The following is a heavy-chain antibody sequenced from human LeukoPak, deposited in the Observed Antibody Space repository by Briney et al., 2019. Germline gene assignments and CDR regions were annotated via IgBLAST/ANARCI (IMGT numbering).Heavy chain of an antibody. J-gene: IGHJ4*02. CDR3: ASYYYDSSGYYYYSDY. Sequence: SVKVPCKASGGTFSSYAISWVRQAPGQGLEWMGGIIPIFGTANYAQKFQGRVTITADESTSTAYMELSSLRSEDTAVYYCASYYYDSSGYYYYSDYWGQGTLVTVS. CDR1: GGTFSSYA. CDR2: IIPIFGTA. D-gene: IGHD3-22*01. V-gene: IGHV1-69*13.